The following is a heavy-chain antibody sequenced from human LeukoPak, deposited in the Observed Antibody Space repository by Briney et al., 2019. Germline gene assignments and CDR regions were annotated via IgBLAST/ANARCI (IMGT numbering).Heavy chain of an antibody. Sequence: GGSLRLSCAASGFTFSNYWMSWVRQATGKGLEWVANIKQDGGEKYYVDSVKGRVIISRDNAKNSLCLQMSSLRAEDTAVYYCARGGRSFDYWGQGTLVTVSS. CDR3: ARGGRSFDY. V-gene: IGHV3-7*01. J-gene: IGHJ4*02. CDR2: IKQDGGEK. CDR1: GFTFSNYW.